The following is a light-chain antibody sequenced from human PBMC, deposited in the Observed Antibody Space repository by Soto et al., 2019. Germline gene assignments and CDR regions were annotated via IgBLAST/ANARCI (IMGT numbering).Light chain of an antibody. Sequence: QSGLAQPRSVSGSPGQLLTISCTGTSSDVDDYRYVSWYQQYPGKAPKLVIYDGTKRPSGVPDRFSGSNSGNTASLTISGLQAEDEADYYCCSYVATPEIFGTWLKVAVL. CDR2: DGT. J-gene: IGLJ1*01. V-gene: IGLV2-11*01. CDR3: CSYVATPEI. CDR1: SSDVDDYRY.